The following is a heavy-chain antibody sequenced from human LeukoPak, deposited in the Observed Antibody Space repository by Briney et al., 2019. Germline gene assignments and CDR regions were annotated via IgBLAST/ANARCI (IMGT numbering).Heavy chain of an antibody. CDR3: ARNYGNDY. CDR2: ISPSGGST. CDR1: GYTFTSNY. V-gene: IGHV1-46*01. D-gene: IGHD3-10*01. Sequence: ASVKVSCKAFGYTFTSNYMHWVRQAPGQGPEWMGVISPSGGSTTYAQKFQGRVTITRNTSISTAYMELSSLRSEDTAVYYCARNYGNDYWGQGTLVTVSS. J-gene: IGHJ4*02.